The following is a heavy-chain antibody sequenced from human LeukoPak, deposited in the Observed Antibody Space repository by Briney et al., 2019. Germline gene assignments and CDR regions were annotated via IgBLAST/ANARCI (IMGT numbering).Heavy chain of an antibody. CDR3: ARDGSGSYYNAYYFSY. CDR2: TSYDGSNK. Sequence: TGRSLTLSCAASGFTFSYYGMDWVRQAPGKGLEWVAVTSYDGSNKYYADSVKGRFTISRDNSKNTLYLQMNSLTAEDTAVYYCARDGSGSYYNAYYFSYWGQGTLVTVSS. D-gene: IGHD3-10*01. CDR1: GFTFSYYG. V-gene: IGHV3-30*03. J-gene: IGHJ4*02.